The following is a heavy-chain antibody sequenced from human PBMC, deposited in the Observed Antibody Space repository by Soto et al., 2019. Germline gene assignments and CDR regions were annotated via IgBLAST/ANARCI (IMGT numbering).Heavy chain of an antibody. Sequence: GGSLRLSCAASGSTFSSYGMHWVRQAPGKGLEWVAVISYDGSNKCYADSVKGRFTISRDNSKNTLYLQMNSLRAEDTAVYYCAKLPSGSYYDAFDIWGQGTMVTVS. D-gene: IGHD1-26*01. CDR2: ISYDGSNK. CDR1: GSTFSSYG. V-gene: IGHV3-30*18. CDR3: AKLPSGSYYDAFDI. J-gene: IGHJ3*02.